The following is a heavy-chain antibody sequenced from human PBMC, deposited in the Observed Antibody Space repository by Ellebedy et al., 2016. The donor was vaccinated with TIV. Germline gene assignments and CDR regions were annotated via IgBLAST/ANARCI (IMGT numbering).Heavy chain of an antibody. J-gene: IGHJ6*02. CDR1: GFTFTDYY. CDR3: ARGASEGHYYYYGMDV. CDR2: ISGYNGSI. Sequence: ASVKVSCKTSGFTFTDYYMHWVRQAPGQGLEWMGWISGYNGSIQYAQKFQGRVTMTRYTSTSTAYMELRSLRSDDTAVYYCARGASEGHYYYYGMDVWGQGTTVTVSS. V-gene: IGHV1-18*04.